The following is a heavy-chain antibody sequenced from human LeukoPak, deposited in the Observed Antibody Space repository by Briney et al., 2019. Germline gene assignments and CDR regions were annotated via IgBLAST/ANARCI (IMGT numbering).Heavy chain of an antibody. CDR1: GGSISSSSYY. D-gene: IGHD3-22*01. CDR2: IYYSGST. Sequence: SETLSLTCTVSGGSISSSSYYWGWIRQPPGKGLEWIGYIYYSGSTNYNPSLKSRVTISVDTSKNQFSLKLSSVTAADTAVYYCARHYYDSSGYYLDAFDIWGQGTMVTVSS. J-gene: IGHJ3*02. V-gene: IGHV4-61*05. CDR3: ARHYYDSSGYYLDAFDI.